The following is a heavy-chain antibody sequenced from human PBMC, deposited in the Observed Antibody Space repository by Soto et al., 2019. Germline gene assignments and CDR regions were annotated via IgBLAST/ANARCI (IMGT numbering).Heavy chain of an antibody. J-gene: IGHJ4*02. CDR3: ARSVKKTAQPLALDY. CDR1: GGSFSGYY. V-gene: IGHV4-34*01. D-gene: IGHD2-2*01. CDR2: INHSGST. Sequence: PSETLSLTCAVYGGSFSGYYWSWIRQPPGKGLEWIGEINHSGSTNYNPSLKSRVTISVDTPKNQFSLKLSSVTAADTAVYYCARSVKKTAQPLALDYWGQGTLVTVSS.